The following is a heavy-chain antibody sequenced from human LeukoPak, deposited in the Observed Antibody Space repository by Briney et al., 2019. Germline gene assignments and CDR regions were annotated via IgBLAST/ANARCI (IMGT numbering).Heavy chain of an antibody. Sequence: GGSLRLSCAASGFIFSSYWMSWVRQPPGKGLEWVANIKHDGSEKYYVDSIKGRFTICRDSAKTSLYLQMNSLRAEDTAVYFCARTRYSAFDIWGQGTMVTVSS. V-gene: IGHV3-7*01. CDR3: ARTRYSAFDI. CDR1: GFIFSSYW. CDR2: IKHDGSEK. J-gene: IGHJ3*02. D-gene: IGHD5-12*01.